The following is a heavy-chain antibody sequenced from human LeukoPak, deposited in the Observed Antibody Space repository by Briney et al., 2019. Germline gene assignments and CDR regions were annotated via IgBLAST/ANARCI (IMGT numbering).Heavy chain of an antibody. D-gene: IGHD3-9*01. CDR1: GYTFTRYG. J-gene: IGHJ5*02. Sequence: ASVKVSCKTSGYTFTRYGFSWVRQAPAQGLEWMGWISADNGNPNYARKFQGRVTMTTDTSTSTDYMELRSLRSDDTAVYYCARTNYDFLTGYYDKWFDPWGQGTLVTVSP. V-gene: IGHV1-18*01. CDR3: ARTNYDFLTGYYDKWFDP. CDR2: ISADNGNP.